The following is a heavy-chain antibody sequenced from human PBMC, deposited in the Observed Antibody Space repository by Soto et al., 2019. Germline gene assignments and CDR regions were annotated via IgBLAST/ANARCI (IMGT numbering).Heavy chain of an antibody. V-gene: IGHV4-59*08. D-gene: IGHD2-8*01. CDR3: ARSAFAEYCTNGVCSRDYYYYYYMDV. CDR2: IYYSGST. CDR1: GGSISSYY. Sequence: SETLSLTCTVSGGSISSYYWSWIRQPPGKGLEWIGYIYYSGSTNYNPSLKSRVTISVDTSKNQFSLKLSSVTAADTAVYYCARSAFAEYCTNGVCSRDYYYYYYMDVWGKGTTVTVSS. J-gene: IGHJ6*03.